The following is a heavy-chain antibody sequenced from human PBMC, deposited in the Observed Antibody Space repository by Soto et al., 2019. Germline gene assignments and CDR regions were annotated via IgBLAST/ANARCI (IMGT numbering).Heavy chain of an antibody. CDR1: GGSFSGYY. V-gene: IGHV4-34*01. J-gene: IGHJ4*02. Sequence: PSETLSLTCAVYGGSFSGYYWSWIRQPPGKGLEWIGEINHSGSTNYNPSLKSRVTISVDTSKNQFSLKLSSVTAADTAVYYCARSPDESGGYFVYWGQGTLVTVSS. CDR3: ARSPDESGGYFVY. D-gene: IGHD3-22*01. CDR2: INHSGST.